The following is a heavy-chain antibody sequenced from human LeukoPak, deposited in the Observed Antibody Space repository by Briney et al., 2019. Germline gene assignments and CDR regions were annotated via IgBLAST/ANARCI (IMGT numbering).Heavy chain of an antibody. CDR2: INAGNGNT. J-gene: IGHJ5*02. CDR1: GYTFTSCA. D-gene: IGHD6-13*01. Sequence: ASVKVSCKASGYTFTSCAMHWVRQAPGQRLEWMGWINAGNGNTKYSQKFQGRVTITRDTSASTAYMELSSLRSEDTAVYYCARGVGSSSWYPSSFDPWGQGTLVTVSS. CDR3: ARGVGSSSWYPSSFDP. V-gene: IGHV1-3*01.